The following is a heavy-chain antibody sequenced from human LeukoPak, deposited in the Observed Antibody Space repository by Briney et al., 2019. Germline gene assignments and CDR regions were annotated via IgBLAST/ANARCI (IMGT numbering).Heavy chain of an antibody. CDR3: ARVPYDFWTGRDYYYMDV. Sequence: ASVKVSCKASGYTFTSYGISWVRQAPGQGLEWMGWISAYNGNTNYAQKLQGRVTMTTETSTRTAYMELRSLRSDDTAVYYCARVPYDFWTGRDYYYMDVWGKGTAVTVSS. CDR1: GYTFTSYG. J-gene: IGHJ6*03. CDR2: ISAYNGNT. D-gene: IGHD3-3*01. V-gene: IGHV1-18*01.